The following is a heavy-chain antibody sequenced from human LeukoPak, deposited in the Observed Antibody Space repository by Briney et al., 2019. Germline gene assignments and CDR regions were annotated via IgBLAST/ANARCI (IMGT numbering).Heavy chain of an antibody. J-gene: IGHJ6*03. V-gene: IGHV4-59*12. Sequence: KPSETLSLTCTVSGDSISNNYYWSWIRQPPGKGLEWIGYIYYSGSTNYNPSLKSRVTISVDTSRNQFSLRLNSVTAADTALYYCVRDTRYDMDVWGKGTTVTVS. CDR1: GDSISNNYY. CDR2: IYYSGST. CDR3: VRDTRYDMDV.